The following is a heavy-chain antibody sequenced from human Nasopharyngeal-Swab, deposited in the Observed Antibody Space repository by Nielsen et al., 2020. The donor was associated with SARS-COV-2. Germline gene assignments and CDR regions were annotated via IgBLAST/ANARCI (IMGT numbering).Heavy chain of an antibody. CDR1: GYTFTSYD. Sequence: ASVKVSCKASGYTFTSYDINWVRQATGQGLEWMGWMNPNSGNTGYAQKFQGRVTMTRNTSISTAYMELSSLRSEDTAVYYCARDSVFSIFGVVSSDYWGQGTLVTVSS. J-gene: IGHJ4*02. CDR3: ARDSVFSIFGVVSSDY. D-gene: IGHD3-3*01. V-gene: IGHV1-8*01. CDR2: MNPNSGNT.